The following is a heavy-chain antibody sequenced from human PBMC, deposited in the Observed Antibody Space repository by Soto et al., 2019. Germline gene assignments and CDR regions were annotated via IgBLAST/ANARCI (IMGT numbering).Heavy chain of an antibody. CDR3: ARCTGTAPGSYNWFDP. CDR2: IYPGDSDT. CDR1: GYSFTSYW. D-gene: IGHD1-7*01. J-gene: IGHJ5*02. Sequence: PGESLKISCKGSGYSFTSYWIGWVRQMPGKGLEWMGIIYPGDSDTRYSPSFQGQVTISADKSISTAYLQWSSLKASDTAMYYCARCTGTAPGSYNWFDPWGQGTLVTVS. V-gene: IGHV5-51*01.